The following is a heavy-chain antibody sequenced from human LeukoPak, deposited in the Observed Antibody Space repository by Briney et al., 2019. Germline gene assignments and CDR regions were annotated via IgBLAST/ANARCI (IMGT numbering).Heavy chain of an antibody. J-gene: IGHJ4*02. CDR1: RFTFSSYA. CDR3: ASPERVWGSYPLN. CDR2: ISGSGGST. V-gene: IGHV3-23*01. Sequence: GGSLRLSCAASRFTFSSYAMSWVRQAPGKGLEWVSGISGSGGSTDYADSVKGRFTISRDNSKNTLYLQMNSLRAEDTAVYYCASPERVWGSYPLNWGQGTLVTVSS. D-gene: IGHD3-16*02.